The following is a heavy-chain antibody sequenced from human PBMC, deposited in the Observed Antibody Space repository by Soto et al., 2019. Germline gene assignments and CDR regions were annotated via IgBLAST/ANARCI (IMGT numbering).Heavy chain of an antibody. J-gene: IGHJ6*03. CDR3: ARGGISHWAYFYYMDV. D-gene: IGHD2-21*01. Sequence: SDTQSVTCIVAGAFHRSYVLISVRKHTGMALEWIGEINHLGSINYNPSLKSRVTMSVDTSKNQFSLTLNSVTAADTATYYCARGGISHWAYFYYMDVWDRGTTVTVS. CDR2: INHLGSI. CDR1: GAFHRSYV. V-gene: IGHV4-34*01.